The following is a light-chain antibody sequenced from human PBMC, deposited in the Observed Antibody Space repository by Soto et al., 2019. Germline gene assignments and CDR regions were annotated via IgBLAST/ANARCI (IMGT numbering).Light chain of an antibody. V-gene: IGKV3-20*01. Sequence: VLTQSPGTLSLSPGERATLSCRASQTLSSRHLAWYQQKPGQAPRLLIYGSSSRATDIPDRFSGSGPGTDFTLTISTLEPEDFAIYYCQQYGYSRTFGQGTKVEIK. CDR3: QQYGYSRT. CDR2: GSS. CDR1: QTLSSRH. J-gene: IGKJ1*01.